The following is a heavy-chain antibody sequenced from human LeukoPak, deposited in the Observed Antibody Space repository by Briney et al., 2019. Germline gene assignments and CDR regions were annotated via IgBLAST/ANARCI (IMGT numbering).Heavy chain of an antibody. V-gene: IGHV3-23*01. Sequence: GGPLRLSCAASGFTFSIYAMNWVRQAPGKGLEWVSAISFSGGSTYYADSVKGRFTISRDNSKNTLYLQMNSLRVEDTAVYYCAKSQPAAISWFDPWGQGTLVTVSS. D-gene: IGHD2-2*02. CDR2: ISFSGGST. CDR3: AKSQPAAISWFDP. CDR1: GFTFSIYA. J-gene: IGHJ5*02.